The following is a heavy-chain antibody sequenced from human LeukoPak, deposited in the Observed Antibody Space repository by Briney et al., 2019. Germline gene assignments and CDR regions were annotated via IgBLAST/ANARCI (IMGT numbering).Heavy chain of an antibody. J-gene: IGHJ3*02. CDR2: IWYDGCNK. CDR1: VFTFRSYG. D-gene: IGHD3-22*01. Sequence: PGGSLRLSCAASVFTFRSYGMHWVRQAPGKGLEWVSVIWYDGCNKYYADSVKGRFTISRDNSKNTLYLQMNSLRAEDTAVYYCAGSSRYYLADAFDIWGQGTMVTVSS. CDR3: AGSSRYYLADAFDI. V-gene: IGHV3-33*01.